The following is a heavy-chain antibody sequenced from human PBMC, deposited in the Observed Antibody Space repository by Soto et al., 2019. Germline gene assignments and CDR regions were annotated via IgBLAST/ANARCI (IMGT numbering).Heavy chain of an antibody. Sequence: ASVKVSCKASGYIFTDYYMHWVRQAPGQELGWMGRINPNSGGTNYAQKLQGRVTMTTDTSTSTAYMELRSLRSDDTAVYYCARDRIAAAGQEVHWFDPWGQGTLVTVSS. V-gene: IGHV1-2*06. CDR1: GYIFTDYY. J-gene: IGHJ5*02. D-gene: IGHD6-13*01. CDR2: INPNSGGT. CDR3: ARDRIAAAGQEVHWFDP.